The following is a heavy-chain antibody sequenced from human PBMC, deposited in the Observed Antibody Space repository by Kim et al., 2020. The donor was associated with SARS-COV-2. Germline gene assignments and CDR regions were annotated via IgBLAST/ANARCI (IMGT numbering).Heavy chain of an antibody. CDR1: GGSLSSYY. D-gene: IGHD6-19*01. Sequence: SETLSLTCTVSGGSLSSYYWSWIRQPPGKGLEWIGYIYYSGSTNYNPSLKSRVTISVDTSKNQFSLKLSSATAADTAVYYCAKFYSSAYNFDYWGQGTLVTVSS. CDR2: IYYSGST. J-gene: IGHJ4*02. V-gene: IGHV4-59*01. CDR3: AKFYSSAYNFDY.